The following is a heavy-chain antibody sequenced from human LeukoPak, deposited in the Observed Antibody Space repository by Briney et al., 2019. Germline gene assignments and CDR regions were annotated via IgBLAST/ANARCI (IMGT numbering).Heavy chain of an antibody. D-gene: IGHD1-14*01. Sequence: ASVKVSCKASGYTFTSYDINWVRQATGQGLEWMGWMNPNSGNTDYAQKFQGRVTMTRNTSTSTAYMELSSLRSEDTAVYFCVRGATGHDYWGQGTLVTVSS. CDR2: MNPNSGNT. CDR3: VRGATGHDY. J-gene: IGHJ4*02. CDR1: GYTFTSYD. V-gene: IGHV1-8*01.